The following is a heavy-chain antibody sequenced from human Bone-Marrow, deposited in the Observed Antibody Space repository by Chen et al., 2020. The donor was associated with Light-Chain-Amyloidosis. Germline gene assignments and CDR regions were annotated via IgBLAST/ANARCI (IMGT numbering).Heavy chain of an antibody. Sequence: QVQLQESGPXXXXXSGTLSXPCTVSGASISSNYWWSWVRQPPGKGLEWIGEIYHSGSANYNPSLRSRLTISLDKSNNQFSLRVSSVTXADTAVYYCARVYWPIPVSGTFGALDYWGQGILVTVSS. J-gene: IGHJ4*02. D-gene: IGHD6-19*01. CDR3: ARVYWPIPVSGTFGALDY. CDR2: IYHSGSA. V-gene: IGHV4-4*02. CDR1: GASISSNYW.